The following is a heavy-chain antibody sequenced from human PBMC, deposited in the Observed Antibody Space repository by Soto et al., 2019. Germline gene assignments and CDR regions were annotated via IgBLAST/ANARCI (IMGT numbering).Heavy chain of an antibody. CDR3: ATGELAYCGGDCSETQYYFDY. Sequence: GGSLRLSCAASGFTFSSYAMSWVRQAPGKGLEWVSAISGSGGSTYYADSVKGRFTISRDNSKNTLYLQMNSLRAEDTAVYYCATGELAYCGGDCSETQYYFDYWGQGTLVTVSS. V-gene: IGHV3-23*01. CDR1: GFTFSSYA. CDR2: ISGSGGST. D-gene: IGHD2-21*02. J-gene: IGHJ4*02.